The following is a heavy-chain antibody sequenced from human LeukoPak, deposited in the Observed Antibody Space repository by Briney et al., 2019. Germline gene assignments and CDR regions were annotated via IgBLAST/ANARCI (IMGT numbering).Heavy chain of an antibody. V-gene: IGHV3-23*01. D-gene: IGHD3-22*01. CDR3: AKEGYYDSSGAFDS. J-gene: IGHJ4*02. CDR1: GFTFSTYA. CDR2: ITGSGGRT. Sequence: GGSLRLSCVASGFTFSTYAMNWVRQAPGKGLEWVSGITGSGGRTFYADSVKGRFTISRDNSKNTLYLQMNSLRAEDTAIYYCAKEGYYDSSGAFDSWGQGTLVTGSS.